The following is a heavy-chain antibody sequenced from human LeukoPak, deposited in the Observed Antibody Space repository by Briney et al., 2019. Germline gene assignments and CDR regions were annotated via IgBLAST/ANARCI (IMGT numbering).Heavy chain of an antibody. CDR3: AREGYRMVTGTDY. CDR1: GGSISSSNW. V-gene: IGHV4-4*02. Sequence: SETLSLTCAVSGGSISSSNWWSWVRQPPGKGLEWIGEIYHSGSTNYNPSLKSRVTISVDKSKNQFSLKLSSVTAADTAVYYCAREGYRMVTGTDYWGQGTLVTVSS. D-gene: IGHD1-14*01. CDR2: IYHSGST. J-gene: IGHJ4*02.